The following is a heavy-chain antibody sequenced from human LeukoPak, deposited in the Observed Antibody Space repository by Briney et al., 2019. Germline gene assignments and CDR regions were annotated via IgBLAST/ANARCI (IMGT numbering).Heavy chain of an antibody. D-gene: IGHD6-19*01. CDR2: IYYSGST. CDR3: ASGRGGWSGPLFQH. J-gene: IGHJ1*01. Sequence: SETLSLTCTVSGGSISSSSYYWGWIRQPPGKGLEWIRSIYYSGSTYYNPSLKSRVTISVDTSKNQFSLKLSSVTAADTAVYYCASGRGGWSGPLFQHWGQGTLVTVSS. V-gene: IGHV4-39*01. CDR1: GGSISSSSYY.